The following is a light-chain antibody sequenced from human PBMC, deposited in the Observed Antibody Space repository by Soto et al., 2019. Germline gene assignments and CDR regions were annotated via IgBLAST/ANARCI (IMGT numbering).Light chain of an antibody. Sequence: IQLTQSPSSLSASVGDRVTITCRASQGIRSYLAWYQQKPGTAPRLLIYAASTLQSGVPSRFSGSGSGTDFTLTISSLQPEDSTTYYCQNSASFGGGTKVEIK. J-gene: IGKJ4*01. CDR3: QNSAS. CDR1: QGIRSY. CDR2: AAS. V-gene: IGKV1-9*01.